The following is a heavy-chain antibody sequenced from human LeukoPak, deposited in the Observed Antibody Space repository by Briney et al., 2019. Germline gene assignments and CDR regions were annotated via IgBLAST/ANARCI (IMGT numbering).Heavy chain of an antibody. J-gene: IGHJ4*02. D-gene: IGHD6-13*01. Sequence: GGSLRLSCAASGFTFSSYGMHWVRQAPGKGLEWVAVIWYDGSNKYYADSVKGRFTISRDNSKNTLYLQMNSLRAEDTAVYYCARLTSSWSIDYWGQGTLVTVSS. V-gene: IGHV3-33*01. CDR1: GFTFSSYG. CDR2: IWYDGSNK. CDR3: ARLTSSWSIDY.